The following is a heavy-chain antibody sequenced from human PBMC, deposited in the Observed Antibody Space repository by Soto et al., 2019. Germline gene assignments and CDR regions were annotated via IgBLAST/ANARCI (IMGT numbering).Heavy chain of an antibody. CDR1: GFSLSTSGVG. V-gene: IGHV2-5*02. J-gene: IGHJ5*02. CDR3: AHIPQLWFGELFRFDP. Sequence: QITLKESGPTLVKPTQTLTLTCTFSGFSLSTSGVGVGWIRQPPGKALEWLALIYWDDDKRYSPSLKSRLTITTDTSKNQVVLTMTNMDPVDTATYYCAHIPQLWFGELFRFDPWGQGTLVTVSS. CDR2: IYWDDDK. D-gene: IGHD3-10*01.